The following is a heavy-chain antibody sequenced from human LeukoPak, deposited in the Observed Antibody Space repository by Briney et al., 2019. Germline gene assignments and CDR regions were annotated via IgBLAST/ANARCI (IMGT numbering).Heavy chain of an antibody. V-gene: IGHV1-69*04. D-gene: IGHD3-10*01. CDR3: ARGGATYYYGSGAVETLFDY. CDR2: IIPILGIA. J-gene: IGHJ4*02. CDR1: GGTFSSYA. Sequence: SVKVSCKASGGTFSSYAISWVRQAPGQGLEWMGRIIPILGIANYAQKFQGRVTITADKSTSTAYMELSSLRSEDTAVYYCARGGATYYYGSGAVETLFDYWGQGTLVTVSS.